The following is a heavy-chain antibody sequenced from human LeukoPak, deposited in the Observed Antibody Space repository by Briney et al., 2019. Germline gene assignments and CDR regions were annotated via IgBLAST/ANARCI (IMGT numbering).Heavy chain of an antibody. J-gene: IGHJ5*02. V-gene: IGHV3-23*01. D-gene: IGHD3-16*01. Sequence: GGSLRLSCAASGFPLRTYAMSWVRQAPGEGLEWISSISDGGGSASYAASVKGRFTISRDNSNNTLYLQMSSLRAEDTAIYYCARDSSYYEGPDYYSWFDPWGQGTLVTVSS. CDR1: GFPLRTYA. CDR3: ARDSSYYEGPDYYSWFDP. CDR2: ISDGGGSA.